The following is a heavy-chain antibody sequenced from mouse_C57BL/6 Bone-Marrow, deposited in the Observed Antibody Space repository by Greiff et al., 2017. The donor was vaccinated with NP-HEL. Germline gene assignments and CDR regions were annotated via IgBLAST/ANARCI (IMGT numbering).Heavy chain of an antibody. V-gene: IGHV5-6*01. D-gene: IGHD2-3*01. CDR3: ARHPLYDGYPCAY. CDR2: ISSGGSYT. J-gene: IGHJ3*01. Sequence: EVQVVESGGDLVKPGGSLKLSCAASGFTFSSYGMSWVRQTPDKRLEWVATISSGGSYTYYPDSVKGRFTISRDNAKNTLYLQMSSLKSEDTAMYYCARHPLYDGYPCAYWGQGTLVTVSA. CDR1: GFTFSSYG.